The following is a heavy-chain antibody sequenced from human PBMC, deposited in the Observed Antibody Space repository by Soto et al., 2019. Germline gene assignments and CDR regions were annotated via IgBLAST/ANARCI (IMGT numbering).Heavy chain of an antibody. V-gene: IGHV1-18*01. CDR3: ARASGSSHWFAP. CDR1: GYTFTSYG. D-gene: IGHD1-26*01. Sequence: QVKLVQSGAEVKKPGASVKVSCKASGYTFTSYGISWVRQAPGQGLEWMGWISAYNGNTNYAQKLQGRVTMTTDTSTSTADTALRSVRSDDTAVYYCARASGSSHWFAPWGQGTLVTVSS. CDR2: ISAYNGNT. J-gene: IGHJ5*02.